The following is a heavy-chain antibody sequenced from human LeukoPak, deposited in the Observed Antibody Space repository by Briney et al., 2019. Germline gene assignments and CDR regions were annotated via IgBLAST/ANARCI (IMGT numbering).Heavy chain of an antibody. Sequence: GGSLRLSCAASGFTFSSHWMSWVRQAPGKGLEWVANIKEDGSEIYYVDSVKGRFTISRDNAKNSLYLQMNSLRAEDTAVNYCTRRGYGYWGQGALVAVSS. CDR2: IKEDGSEI. D-gene: IGHD5-18*01. CDR3: TRRGYGY. V-gene: IGHV3-7*01. CDR1: GFTFSSHW. J-gene: IGHJ4*02.